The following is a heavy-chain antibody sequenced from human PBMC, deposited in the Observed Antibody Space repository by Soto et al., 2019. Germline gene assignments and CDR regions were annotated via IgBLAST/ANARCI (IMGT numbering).Heavy chain of an antibody. D-gene: IGHD6-19*01. V-gene: IGHV4-39*01. CDR3: ARHHLREHWLVIAY. Sequence: SETLSLTCTVSGGSISSSSYYWGWIRQPPGKGLEWIGSIYYSGSTYYNPSLKSRVTISVDMSKNQFSLKLSSVTAADTAVYYCARHHLREHWLVIAYWGQGTLVTVSS. CDR2: IYYSGST. CDR1: GGSISSSSYY. J-gene: IGHJ4*02.